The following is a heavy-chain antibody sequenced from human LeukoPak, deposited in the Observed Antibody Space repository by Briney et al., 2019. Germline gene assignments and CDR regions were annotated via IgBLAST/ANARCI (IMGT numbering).Heavy chain of an antibody. V-gene: IGHV3-23*01. CDR3: ARGFQGRGYYFDY. CDR1: GFTVINYA. J-gene: IGHJ4*02. CDR2: IRESGSDT. Sequence: PGGSLRLSCAASGFTVINYAMNWVRQAPGKGLEWVSTIRESGSDTYYEDSVKGRFTISRDNSKNTLYLQMNSLRAEDTAVYYCARGFQGRGYYFDYWGQVTLVTVYS. D-gene: IGHD3-10*01.